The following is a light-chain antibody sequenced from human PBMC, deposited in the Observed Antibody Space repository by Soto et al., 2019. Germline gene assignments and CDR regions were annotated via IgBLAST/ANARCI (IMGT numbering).Light chain of an antibody. V-gene: IGKV1-5*03. Sequence: DIQMTQSPSTLSGSVGDRVTITCRASQTISSWLAWYQQKPGKAPKLLIYKASTLKSGVPSRFSGSESGTEFTLTISSLQPDDFATYYCQQYNSYPEAFGQGTKVELK. CDR1: QTISSW. CDR2: KAS. CDR3: QQYNSYPEA. J-gene: IGKJ1*01.